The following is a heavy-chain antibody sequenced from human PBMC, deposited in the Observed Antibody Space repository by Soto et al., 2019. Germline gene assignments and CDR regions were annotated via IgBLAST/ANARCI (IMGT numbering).Heavy chain of an antibody. CDR2: ISSSSATK. V-gene: IGHV3-48*02. CDR1: GFTFSTSN. J-gene: IGHJ4*02. D-gene: IGHD4-4*01. CDR3: ATEMTTVGPFDY. Sequence: GGCLSRSCAASGFTFSTSNMNWVRQAPGKGLEWVSYISSSSATKMYADSVKGRFTISRDNAKNSLYLQIDSLRDGDTAVYYCATEMTTVGPFDYWGQGTLVTVSS.